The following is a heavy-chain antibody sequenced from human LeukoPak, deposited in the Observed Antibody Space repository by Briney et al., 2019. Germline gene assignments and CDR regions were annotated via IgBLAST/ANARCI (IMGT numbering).Heavy chain of an antibody. CDR2: INHSGST. V-gene: IGHV4-34*01. J-gene: IGHJ6*04. D-gene: IGHD2-15*01. CDR1: GGSFSGYY. Sequence: SETLSLTCVVYGGSFSGYYWSWIRQPPGKGLEWIGEINHSGSTNYNPSLKSRVTISVDTSKNQFSLKLSSVTAADTAVYHCARGYCSGGSCYYYYGMDVWGKGTTVTVSS. CDR3: ARGYCSGGSCYYYYGMDV.